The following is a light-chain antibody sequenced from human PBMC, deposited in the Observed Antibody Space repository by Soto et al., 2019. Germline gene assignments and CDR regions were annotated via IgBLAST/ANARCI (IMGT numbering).Light chain of an antibody. J-gene: IGLJ1*01. CDR1: NSDVGGYNY. Sequence: QSALTQPPSASGSPGQSVTISCTGTNSDVGGYNYVSWYQQHPGKAPKLMIYEVSKRPSGVPDRFSGSKSGNTASLTVSGLQAEDEADYYCSSYAGSNTPSVFGTGTKVTVL. V-gene: IGLV2-8*01. CDR3: SSYAGSNTPSV. CDR2: EVS.